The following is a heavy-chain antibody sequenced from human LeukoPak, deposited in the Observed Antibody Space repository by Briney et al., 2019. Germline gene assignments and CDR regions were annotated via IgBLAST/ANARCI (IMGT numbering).Heavy chain of an antibody. CDR3: ARAQGFVVVVAATHYYCGMDV. CDR2: INPNSGGT. J-gene: IGHJ6*02. CDR1: GYTFTGYY. Sequence: ASVKVSCKASGYTFTGYYMHWVRQAPGQGLEWMGWINPNSGGTNYAQKFQGRVTMTRDTSISTAYMELSRLRSDDTAVYYCARAQGFVVVVAATHYYCGMDVWGQGTTVTVSS. D-gene: IGHD2-15*01. V-gene: IGHV1-2*02.